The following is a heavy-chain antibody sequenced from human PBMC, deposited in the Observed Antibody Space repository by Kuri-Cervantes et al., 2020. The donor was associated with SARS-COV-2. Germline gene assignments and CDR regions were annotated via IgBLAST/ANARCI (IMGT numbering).Heavy chain of an antibody. D-gene: IGHD6-13*01. CDR3: ARAAYSSSWYGERNWFDP. CDR2: VYISGST. J-gene: IGHJ5*02. CDR1: EGSMRAHY. V-gene: IGHV4-4*07. Sequence: ESLKISCSVSEGSMRAHYYSWIRQTAAMGLEWIGRVYISGSTNYNPSLKGRVTMSVDTSKSQFSLELSSVTAADTAVYYCARAAYSSSWYGERNWFDPWGQGTQVTVSS.